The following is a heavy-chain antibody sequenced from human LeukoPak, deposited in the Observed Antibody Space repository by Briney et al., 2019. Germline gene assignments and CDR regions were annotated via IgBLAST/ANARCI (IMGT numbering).Heavy chain of an antibody. D-gene: IGHD3-22*01. J-gene: IGHJ3*02. CDR3: ARDSGGPYYYDSSGYSDAFDI. CDR2: TYYRSKWYN. CDR1: GDSVSSNSAA. V-gene: IGHV6-1*01. Sequence: SQTLSLTCAISGDSVSSNSAAWNWIRQSPSRGLEWLGRTYYRSKWYNDYAVSVKSRITINPDTSKNQFSLQLSSVTPEDTAVYYCARDSGGPYYYDSSGYSDAFDIWGQGTMVTVSS.